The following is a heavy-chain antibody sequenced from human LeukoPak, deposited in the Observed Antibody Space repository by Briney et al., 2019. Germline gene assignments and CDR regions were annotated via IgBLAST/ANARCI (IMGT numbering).Heavy chain of an antibody. CDR2: ITGSGGNR. V-gene: IGHV3-23*01. CDR1: GFTFSNYA. D-gene: IGHD4-17*01. CDR3: AKDPNGDYIGAFDFQR. J-gene: IGHJ1*01. Sequence: GGSLRLSXAGSGFTFSNYAMIWVRQAPGKGLEWLSAITGSGGNRFYAGSVKGRFTISRDNSKNTLYLQMNSLRGDDTAVYYCAKDPNGDYIGAFDFQRWGQGTQVTVSS.